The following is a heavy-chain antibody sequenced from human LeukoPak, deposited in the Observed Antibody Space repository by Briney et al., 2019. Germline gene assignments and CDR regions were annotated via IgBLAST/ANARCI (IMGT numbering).Heavy chain of an antibody. D-gene: IGHD2-21*01. CDR3: ARAYCGGDCYSLSWFDP. J-gene: IGHJ5*02. CDR1: GFTFNNYT. CDR2: IKQDGSEK. Sequence: GGSLRLSCVASGFTFNNYTMRWVRQAPGKGLEWVANIKQDGSEKYYVDSVKGRFTISSDNAKNSLYLQMNSLRAEDTAVYYCARAYCGGDCYSLSWFDPWGQGTLVTVSS. V-gene: IGHV3-7*01.